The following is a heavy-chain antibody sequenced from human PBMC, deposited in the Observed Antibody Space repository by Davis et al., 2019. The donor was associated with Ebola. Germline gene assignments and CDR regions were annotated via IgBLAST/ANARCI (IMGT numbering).Heavy chain of an antibody. CDR1: GGSIRSYY. CDR3: ARVEWSGPFNY. V-gene: IGHV4-59*08. J-gene: IGHJ4*02. Sequence: SETLSLTCTVSGGSIRSYYWSWIRQPPGKGLEWIGYIYYTGSTDYNPSLKSRVSISVDTTRNQFSLKVDSVTAADTAVYYCARVEWSGPFNYWGQGGLVTVSS. D-gene: IGHD3-3*01. CDR2: IYYTGST.